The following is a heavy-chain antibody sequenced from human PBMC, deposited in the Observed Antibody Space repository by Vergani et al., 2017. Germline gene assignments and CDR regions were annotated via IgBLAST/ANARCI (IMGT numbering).Heavy chain of an antibody. CDR2: IIPIFGTA. Sequence: QVQLVQSGAEVKKPGSSVKVSCKASGGTFSSYAISWVRQAPGQGLEWMGGIIPIFGTANYAQKFQGRVTITADESTSTAYMELSSLRSEDTAVYYCANEETEYYDSSGYSNDYWGQGSLVTVSS. CDR1: GGTFSSYA. D-gene: IGHD3-22*01. CDR3: ANEETEYYDSSGYSNDY. J-gene: IGHJ4*02. V-gene: IGHV1-69*01.